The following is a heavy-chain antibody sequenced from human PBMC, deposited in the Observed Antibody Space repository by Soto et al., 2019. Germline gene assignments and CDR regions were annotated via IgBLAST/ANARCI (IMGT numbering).Heavy chain of an antibody. D-gene: IGHD5-12*01. CDR2: ISYDGSSQ. V-gene: IGHV3-30-3*01. CDR3: ASSVLPGAGFRHGMDV. CDR1: GFTFSTYA. J-gene: IGHJ6*02. Sequence: GGSLRLSCAASGFTFSTYAMLWVRQAPGKGLEWVAVISYDGSSQYHADSVKGRFTISRDNSKNTLYLQMKSLRGEDTAVYYCASSVLPGAGFRHGMDVWGQGTTVTVSS.